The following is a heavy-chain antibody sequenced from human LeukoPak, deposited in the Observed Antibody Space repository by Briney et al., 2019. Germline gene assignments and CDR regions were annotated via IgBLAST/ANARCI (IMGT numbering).Heavy chain of an antibody. Sequence: PSETLSLTCTVSGGSISSYYWSWIRQPPGKGLEWIGYIYYSGSTNYNPSLKSRVTISVDTSKNQFSLKLSSVTAADTAVYYCARLPRGSDYYSSGSPHWGQGTLVTVSS. J-gene: IGHJ4*02. CDR1: GGSISSYY. CDR2: IYYSGST. V-gene: IGHV4-59*01. D-gene: IGHD3-10*01. CDR3: ARLPRGSDYYSSGSPH.